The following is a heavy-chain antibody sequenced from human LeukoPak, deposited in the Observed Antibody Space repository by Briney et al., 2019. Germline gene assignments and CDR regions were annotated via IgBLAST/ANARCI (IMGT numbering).Heavy chain of an antibody. J-gene: IGHJ4*02. D-gene: IGHD3-22*01. CDR2: ISGSDGST. CDR1: GFTFLTYG. CDR3: ASYYYERNAYYPFFDH. V-gene: IGHV3-23*01. Sequence: GGSLRLSCAASGFTFLTYGMTWVRQAPEKGLEWVSGISGSDGSTYYADSVRGRFTISRDDSKNTLYLQMESLRAEDTAIYYCASYYYERNAYYPFFDHWGQGTLVTVSS.